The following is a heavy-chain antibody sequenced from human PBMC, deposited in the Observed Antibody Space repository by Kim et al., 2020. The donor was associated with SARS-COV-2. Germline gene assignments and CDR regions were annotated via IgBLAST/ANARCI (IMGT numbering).Heavy chain of an antibody. CDR1: GGSISSGSYY. Sequence: SETLSLTCTVSGGSISSGSYYWSWIRQPAGKGLEWIGRIYTSGSTNYNPSLKSRVTISVDTSKNQFSLKLSSVTAADTAVYYCARDNRPLLLWFGEPRSWFDPWGQETLDTVSS. J-gene: IGHJ5*02. CDR3: ARDNRPLLLWFGEPRSWFDP. V-gene: IGHV4-61*02. CDR2: IYTSGST. D-gene: IGHD3-10*01.